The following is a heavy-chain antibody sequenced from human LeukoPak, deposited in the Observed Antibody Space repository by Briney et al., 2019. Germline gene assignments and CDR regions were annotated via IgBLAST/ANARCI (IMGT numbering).Heavy chain of an antibody. Sequence: PGGSLTLSCAASGFTLSNYAMSWVRQAPGKGLEWVSTISGNGVSTYYADSVKGRFTLSRDNSKNTLYPQMNSLRAEDTALYYCATQNFDYWGQGTLVTVSS. CDR1: GFTLSNYA. CDR3: ATQNFDY. V-gene: IGHV3-23*01. J-gene: IGHJ4*02. CDR2: ISGNGVST.